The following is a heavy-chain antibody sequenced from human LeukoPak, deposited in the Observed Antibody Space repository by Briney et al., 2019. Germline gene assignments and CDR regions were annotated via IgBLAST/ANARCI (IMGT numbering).Heavy chain of an antibody. CDR1: GFTFSSYA. D-gene: IGHD1-1*01. CDR3: AKDRNWNDGLLDY. CDR2: ISGSGGST. V-gene: IGHV3-23*01. Sequence: GGSLRLSCAASGFTFSSYAMSWVRQAPGKGLEWVSAISGSGGSTYYADSVKGRFTISRDNSKNKLYLQMNSLRAEDTAVYYCAKDRNWNDGLLDYWGQGTLVTVSS. J-gene: IGHJ4*02.